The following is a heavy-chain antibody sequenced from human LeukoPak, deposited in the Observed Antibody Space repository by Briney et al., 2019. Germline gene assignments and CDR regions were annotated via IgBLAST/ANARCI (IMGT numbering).Heavy chain of an antibody. CDR1: GGSISSYY. V-gene: IGHV4-59*01. Sequence: SETLSLTCTVSGGSISSYYWSWIRQPPGKGLEWIGYIYYSGSTNYNPSLKSRVTISVDTSKNQFSLKLSSVTAADTAVYYCASNALYYDFWSGYYTGYAFDIWGQGTMVTVSS. CDR3: ASNALYYDFWSGYYTGYAFDI. J-gene: IGHJ3*02. D-gene: IGHD3-3*01. CDR2: IYYSGST.